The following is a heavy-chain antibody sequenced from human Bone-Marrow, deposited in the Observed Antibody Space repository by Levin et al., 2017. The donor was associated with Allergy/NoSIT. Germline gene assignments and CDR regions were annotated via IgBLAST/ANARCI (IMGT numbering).Heavy chain of an antibody. CDR1: GGSISSSTW. CDR2: IYHGGRT. CDR3: ARDPLDYGTNSGNY. D-gene: IGHD4-17*01. J-gene: IGHJ4*02. V-gene: IGHV4-4*02. Sequence: RSQTLSLTCTVSGGSISSSTWWSWVRQPPGKGLEWIGEIYHGGRTNYNPSLRSRVTMSVDKSQNQFSLNLNSVTAADTAVYYCARDPLDYGTNSGNYWGQGTPVTVSS.